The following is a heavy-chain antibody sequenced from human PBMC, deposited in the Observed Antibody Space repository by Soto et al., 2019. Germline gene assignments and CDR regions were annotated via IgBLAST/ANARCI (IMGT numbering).Heavy chain of an antibody. J-gene: IGHJ4*02. CDR2: ISAYNGNT. D-gene: IGHD3-22*01. CDR3: ARDRPYYYDSSGYPFDY. CDR1: GYTFTSYG. Sequence: ASVKVSCKASGYTFTSYGISWVRQAPGQGLEWMGWISAYNGNTNYAQKLQGRVTMTTDTSTSTAYMELRSLRSDDTAVYYCARDRPYYYDSSGYPFDYWGQGTLVTVSS. V-gene: IGHV1-18*01.